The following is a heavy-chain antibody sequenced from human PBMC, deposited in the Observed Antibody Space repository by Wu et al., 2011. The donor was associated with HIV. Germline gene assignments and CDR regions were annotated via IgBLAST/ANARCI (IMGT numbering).Heavy chain of an antibody. J-gene: IGHJ4*02. V-gene: IGHV1-69*15. D-gene: IGHD3-3*01. CDR1: GGTFSSYA. CDR2: IIPLFGTS. CDR3: AFGGGEILNMYYFNF. Sequence: QVQLVQSGAEVKKPGSSVKVSCKASGGTFSSYAINWVRQAPGQGLEWLGRIIPLFGTSNYAENLQDRVTFIADESTRTVFMQLSSLKSDDTAVYYCAFGGGEILNMYYFNFWGQGTLVKVSS.